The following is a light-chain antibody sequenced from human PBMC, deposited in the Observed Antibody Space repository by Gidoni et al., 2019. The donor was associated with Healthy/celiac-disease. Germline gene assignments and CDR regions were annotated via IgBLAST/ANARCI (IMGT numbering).Light chain of an antibody. Sequence: IQMTQSPSTLSASVGDRVTITCRASQSISSWLAWYQQKPGKAPKLLIYDASSLESGGPSRFSGSGSGTEFTLTISSLQPDDFATYYCQQYNSYLYTFGQGTKLEIK. V-gene: IGKV1-5*01. J-gene: IGKJ2*01. CDR3: QQYNSYLYT. CDR2: DAS. CDR1: QSISSW.